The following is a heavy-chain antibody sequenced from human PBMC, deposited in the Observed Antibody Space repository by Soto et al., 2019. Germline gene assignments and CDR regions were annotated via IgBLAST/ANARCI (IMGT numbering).Heavy chain of an antibody. V-gene: IGHV4-4*02. Sequence: SETLSLTCTVSGDSISSSNWWSWVRQPPGKGLEWIGEIYHSGSTNYNPSLKSRVTISVDKSKNQFSLKLSSVTAADTAVYYCARTVDTAMVIFDYWGQGTLVTVSS. CDR1: GDSISSSNW. J-gene: IGHJ4*02. CDR3: ARTVDTAMVIFDY. CDR2: IYHSGST. D-gene: IGHD5-18*01.